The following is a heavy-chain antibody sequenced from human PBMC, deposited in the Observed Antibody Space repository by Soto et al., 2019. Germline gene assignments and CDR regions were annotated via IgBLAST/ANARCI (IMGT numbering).Heavy chain of an antibody. CDR2: INPNSGGT. J-gene: IGHJ3*02. D-gene: IGHD4-17*01. V-gene: IGHV1-2*02. CDR3: ARDHWLRWPSDAFDI. CDR1: GYTFTDYY. Sequence: ASVKVSCKASGYTFTDYYMHWVRQAPGQGLEWMGWINPNSGGTNYAQKFQGRVTMTRDTSISTAYMELSRLRSDDTAVYYCARDHWLRWPSDAFDIWGQGTMVTVSS.